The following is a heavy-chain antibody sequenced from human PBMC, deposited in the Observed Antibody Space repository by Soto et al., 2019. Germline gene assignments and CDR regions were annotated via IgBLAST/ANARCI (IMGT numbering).Heavy chain of an antibody. CDR1: GGSISRYY. V-gene: IGHV4-59*01. CDR2: IYYSGRA. Sequence: QVQLQESGPGLVKPSETLSLTCTVSGGSISRYYWSWIRQPPGKGLEWIGYIYYSGRANYNPSLKSRFPISVDTSKNQFSRKLSSVTAADTAVYYCARGYCSSTSCYIWDNWFDPWGQGTLVTVSS. D-gene: IGHD2-2*02. CDR3: ARGYCSSTSCYIWDNWFDP. J-gene: IGHJ5*02.